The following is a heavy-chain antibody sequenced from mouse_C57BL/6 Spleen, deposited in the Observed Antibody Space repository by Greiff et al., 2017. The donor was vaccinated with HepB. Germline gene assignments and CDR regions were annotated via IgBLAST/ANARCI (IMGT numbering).Heavy chain of an antibody. V-gene: IGHV1-82*01. J-gene: IGHJ2*01. CDR2: IYPGDGDT. CDR1: GYAFSSSW. CDR3: AREALD. Sequence: VKLMESGPELVKPGASVQISCKASGYAFSSSWMNWVKQRPGKGLEWIGRIYPGDGDTKYNGKFQGKATLTADKASSTAYMRLSSLTSEDSEVYFCAREALDWGQGTTLTVS.